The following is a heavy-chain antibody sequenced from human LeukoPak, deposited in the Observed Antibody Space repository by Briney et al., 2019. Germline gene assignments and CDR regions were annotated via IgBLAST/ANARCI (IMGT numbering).Heavy chain of an antibody. Sequence: GGSLRLSCAASGLTFSNYAMSWVRQAPEKGLEWVSGVSTSGGDTYYADYVKGRFTISRDNSKNTLYLQMNSLRAEDTAIYYCAKRVSYSSSPFDYWGQGTLVTVSS. CDR2: VSTSGGDT. V-gene: IGHV3-23*01. CDR3: AKRVSYSSSPFDY. J-gene: IGHJ4*02. D-gene: IGHD6-13*01. CDR1: GLTFSNYA.